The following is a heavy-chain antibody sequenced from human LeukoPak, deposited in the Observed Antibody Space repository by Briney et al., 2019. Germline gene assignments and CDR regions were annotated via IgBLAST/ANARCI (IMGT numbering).Heavy chain of an antibody. CDR1: GFTFSSYS. V-gene: IGHV3-21*01. J-gene: IGHJ4*02. Sequence: GGSLRLSCAASGFTFSSYSMNWVRQAPGEGLEWVSSISSSSSYIYYADSVKGRFTISRDNAKNSLYLQMNSLRAEDTAVYYCARDRGQYDFWSGTNPFDYWGQGTLVTVSS. D-gene: IGHD3-3*01. CDR2: ISSSSSYI. CDR3: ARDRGQYDFWSGTNPFDY.